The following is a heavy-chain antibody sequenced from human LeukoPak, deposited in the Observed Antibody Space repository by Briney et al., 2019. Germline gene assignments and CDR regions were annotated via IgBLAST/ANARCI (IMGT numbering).Heavy chain of an antibody. CDR3: ASHIGIVGALHHYYYMDV. CDR2: INTNTGNP. D-gene: IGHD1-26*01. V-gene: IGHV7-4-1*02. Sequence: ASVKVSCKASGYTFTSYAMNWVRQAPGQGLEWMGWINTNTGNPTYAQGFTGRFVFSLDTSVSTAYLQVSSLKAEDTAVYYCASHIGIVGALHHYYYMDVWGKGTTVTVSS. CDR1: GYTFTSYA. J-gene: IGHJ6*03.